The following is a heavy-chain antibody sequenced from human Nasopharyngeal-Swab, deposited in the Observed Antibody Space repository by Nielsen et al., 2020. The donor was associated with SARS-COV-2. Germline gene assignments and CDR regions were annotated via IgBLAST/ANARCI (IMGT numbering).Heavy chain of an antibody. V-gene: IGHV3-73*01. Sequence: VRQMPGKGLEWVGRIGDKDHNYATTYGASVQGRFTISRDDSKNTAFLQMDSLKTEDTALYYCTTDFYYDYWGQGTLVTGS. CDR2: IGDKDHNYAT. J-gene: IGHJ4*02. CDR3: TTDFYYDY.